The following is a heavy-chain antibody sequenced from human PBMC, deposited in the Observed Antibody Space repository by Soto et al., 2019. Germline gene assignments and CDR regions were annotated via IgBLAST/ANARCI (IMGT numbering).Heavy chain of an antibody. J-gene: IGHJ4*02. CDR2: ISYDGSNK. CDR1: GFTFSSYA. V-gene: IGHV3-30-3*01. CDR3: ARGSWHIVVPDRVDYFDY. D-gene: IGHD2-21*01. Sequence: QVQLVESGGGVVQPGRSLRLSCAASGFTFSSYAMHWVRQAPGKGLEWVAVISYDGSNKYYADSVKGRFTISRDNSKNTLYLQMNSLRAEDTAVYYCARGSWHIVVPDRVDYFDYWGQGTLVTVSS.